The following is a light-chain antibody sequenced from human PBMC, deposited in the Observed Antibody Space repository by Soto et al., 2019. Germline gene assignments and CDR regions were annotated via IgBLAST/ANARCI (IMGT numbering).Light chain of an antibody. V-gene: IGKV1-17*02. CDR2: AAS. CDR3: LQHNNPPPWT. CDR1: QAIRND. J-gene: IGKJ1*01. Sequence: DIQMTQSPSSLSASVGDRVTITCRASQAIRNDLNWYQQKPGKAPKRLIYAASSLQSGVPSRFSGSGSETEITLTVSDLQPENSGTYYFLQHNNPPPWTFGQGTKVEIK.